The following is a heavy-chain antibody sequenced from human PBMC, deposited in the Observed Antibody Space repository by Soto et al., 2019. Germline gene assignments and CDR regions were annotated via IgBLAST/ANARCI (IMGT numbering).Heavy chain of an antibody. J-gene: IGHJ4*02. Sequence: SETLSLTCAVSGGSISSGGYSWSWIRQPPGKGLEWIGYIYHSGSTYYNPSLKSRVTISVDRSKNQFSLKLSSVTAADTAVYYCARVRYYDSSGYPPINWGQGTLVTVSS. CDR2: IYHSGST. V-gene: IGHV4-30-2*01. CDR1: GGSISSGGYS. CDR3: ARVRYYDSSGYPPIN. D-gene: IGHD3-22*01.